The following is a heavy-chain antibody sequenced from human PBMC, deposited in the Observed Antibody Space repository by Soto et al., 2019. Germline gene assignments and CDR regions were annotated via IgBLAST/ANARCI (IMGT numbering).Heavy chain of an antibody. CDR1: GFTFSSFW. D-gene: IGHD3-16*01. CDR3: ARGRGDY. V-gene: IGHV3-7*04. CDR2: IKQNGREK. J-gene: IGHJ4*02. Sequence: GGSLRLSCEASGFTFSSFWMSWVRQAPGKGLEWVANIKQNGREKLYVDSVKGRFTISRDNAKNALYLQMNSLRAEDTAVYYCARGRGDYWGLGTLVTVSS.